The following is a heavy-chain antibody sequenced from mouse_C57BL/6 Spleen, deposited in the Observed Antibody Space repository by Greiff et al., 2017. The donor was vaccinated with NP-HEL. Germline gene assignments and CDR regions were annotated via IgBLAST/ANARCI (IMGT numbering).Heavy chain of an antibody. D-gene: IGHD1-1*01. CDR2: INYDGSST. CDR1: GFTFSDYY. J-gene: IGHJ1*03. Sequence: EVKLMESEGGLVQPGSSMKLSCTASGFTFSDYYMAWVRQVPEKGLEWVANINYDGSSTYYLDFLKSRFIISRDNTKNNLYLQMSILTSEDTATYYCARDQSSYGYFDVWGTGTTVTVSS. V-gene: IGHV5-16*01. CDR3: ARDQSSYGYFDV.